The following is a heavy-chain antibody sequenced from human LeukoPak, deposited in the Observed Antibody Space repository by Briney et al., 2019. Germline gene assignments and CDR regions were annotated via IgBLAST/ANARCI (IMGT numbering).Heavy chain of an antibody. CDR1: GFTFGSYA. CDR2: IRGSGTGT. Sequence: GGSLRLSCAASGFTFGSYAMTWVRQAPGKGLEWVSAIRGSGTGTNYGDSVKGRFTISRHNSKNTLYLQMNSLRAEDTAVYYCARDPRGPKYYYYYYMDVWGKGTTVTVSS. D-gene: IGHD3-10*01. J-gene: IGHJ6*03. CDR3: ARDPRGPKYYYYYYMDV. V-gene: IGHV3-23*01.